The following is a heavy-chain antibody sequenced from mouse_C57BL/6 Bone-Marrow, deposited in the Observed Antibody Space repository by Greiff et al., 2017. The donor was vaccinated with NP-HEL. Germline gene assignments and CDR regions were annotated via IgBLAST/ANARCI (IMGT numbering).Heavy chain of an antibody. CDR1: GYTFTSYW. Sequence: VQLQQSGAELVRPGTSVKLSCKASGYTFTSYWMHWVKQRPGQGLEWIGVIDPSDSYTNYNQKFKGKATLTVDTSSSTAYMQLSSLTSEDSAVYYCAREAYSIYDAMDYWGQGTSVTVSS. D-gene: IGHD2-5*01. CDR3: AREAYSIYDAMDY. V-gene: IGHV1-59*01. J-gene: IGHJ4*01. CDR2: IDPSDSYT.